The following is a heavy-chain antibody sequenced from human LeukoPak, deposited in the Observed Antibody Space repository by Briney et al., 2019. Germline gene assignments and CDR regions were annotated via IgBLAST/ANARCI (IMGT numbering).Heavy chain of an antibody. Sequence: ASVKVSCEASGYTFTGYYMHWVRQAPGQGLEWMGWITPNSGGTNYAQKFQGRVTMTRDTSISTAHMELSRLRSDDTAVYYCARTPLTTVVTLNFDYWGQGTLVTVSS. V-gene: IGHV1-2*02. CDR1: GYTFTGYY. D-gene: IGHD4-23*01. CDR3: ARTPLTTVVTLNFDY. J-gene: IGHJ4*02. CDR2: ITPNSGGT.